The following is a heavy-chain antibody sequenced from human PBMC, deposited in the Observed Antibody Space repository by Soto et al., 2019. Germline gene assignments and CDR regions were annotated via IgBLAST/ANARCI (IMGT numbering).Heavy chain of an antibody. Sequence: PSETLSLTCTVSGGSISRYYWSWIRQPPGKGLEWIGYIYYSGSTNYNPSLKSRVTISVDTSKNQFSLKLSSVTAADTAVYYCARSPGGASFDYWGQGTLVTVPS. CDR3: ARSPGGASFDY. V-gene: IGHV4-59*01. CDR1: GGSISRYY. D-gene: IGHD1-26*01. CDR2: IYYSGST. J-gene: IGHJ4*02.